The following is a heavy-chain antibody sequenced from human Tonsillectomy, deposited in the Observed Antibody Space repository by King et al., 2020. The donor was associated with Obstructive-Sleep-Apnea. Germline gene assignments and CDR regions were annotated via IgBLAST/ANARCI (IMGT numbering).Heavy chain of an antibody. CDR2: INHSGST. V-gene: IGHV4-34*01. D-gene: IGHD4-23*01. CDR1: GGSFSGYY. Sequence: VQLQQWGAGLLKPSETLSLTCAVYGGSFSGYYWSWIRQPPGKGLEWIVEINHSGSTNYNPSLKSRVTISVDTSKNQFSLRLSSVTAADTAVYYCARGPLSLTVVTPGDFDYWGQGTLVTVSS. CDR3: ARGPLSLTVVTPGDFDY. J-gene: IGHJ4*02.